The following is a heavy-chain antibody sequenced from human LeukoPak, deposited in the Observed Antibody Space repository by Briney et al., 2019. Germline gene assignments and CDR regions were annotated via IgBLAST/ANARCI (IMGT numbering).Heavy chain of an antibody. CDR2: INHSGST. CDR3: ARVGYLAAAGLFDY. D-gene: IGHD6-13*01. CDR1: GGSFSGYY. J-gene: IGHJ4*02. Sequence: PSETLSLTCAVYGGSFSGYYWSWIRQPPGKGLEWIGEINHSGSTNYNPSLKSRVTISVDTSKNQFSLKLSSVTAADTAVYYCARVGYLAAAGLFDYWGQGTLVTVSS. V-gene: IGHV4-34*09.